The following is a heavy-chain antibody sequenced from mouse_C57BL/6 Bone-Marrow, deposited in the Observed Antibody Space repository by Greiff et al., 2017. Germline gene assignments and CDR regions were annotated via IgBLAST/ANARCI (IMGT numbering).Heavy chain of an antibody. V-gene: IGHV7-1*01. Sequence: EVKLVESGGGLVQSGRSLRLSCATSGFTFSDFYMEWVRQAPGKGLEWIAASRNKANDYTTEYSASVKGRFIVSRDTSQSILYLQMNALRAEDTAIYYCARDGKTGLDYWGQGTTLTVSS. J-gene: IGHJ2*01. CDR2: SRNKANDYTT. CDR1: GFTFSDFY. D-gene: IGHD4-1*01. CDR3: ARDGKTGLDY.